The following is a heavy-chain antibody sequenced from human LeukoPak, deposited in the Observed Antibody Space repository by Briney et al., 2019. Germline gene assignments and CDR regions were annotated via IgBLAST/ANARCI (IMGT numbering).Heavy chain of an antibody. CDR2: IKQDGSEK. V-gene: IGHV3-7*01. CDR1: GFTFSSYS. J-gene: IGHJ4*02. CDR3: ARDIHPVLDY. Sequence: GGSLRLSCAASGFTFSSYSMNWVRQAPGKGLEWVANIKQDGSEKYYVDSVKGRFTISRDNAKNSLYLQMNSLRAEDTAVYYCARDIHPVLDYWGQGTLVTVSS.